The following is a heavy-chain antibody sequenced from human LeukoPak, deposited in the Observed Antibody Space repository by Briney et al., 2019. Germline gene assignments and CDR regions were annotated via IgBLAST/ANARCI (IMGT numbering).Heavy chain of an antibody. V-gene: IGHV3-21*01. Sequence: PGGSLRLSCAASGFTFSSYEMNWVRQAPGKGLEWVSSISSSSSYIYYADSVKGRFTISRDNAKNSLYLQMNSLRAEDTAVYYCASGSSGWYMGTDYWGQGTPVTVSS. CDR1: GFTFSSYE. CDR2: ISSSSSYI. CDR3: ASGSSGWYMGTDY. J-gene: IGHJ4*02. D-gene: IGHD6-19*01.